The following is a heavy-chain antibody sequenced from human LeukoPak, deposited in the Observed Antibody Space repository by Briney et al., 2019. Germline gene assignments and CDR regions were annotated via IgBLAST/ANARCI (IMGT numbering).Heavy chain of an antibody. D-gene: IGHD3-10*01. Sequence: GGSLRLSCAASGFTFDDYAMHWVRQAPGKGLERVSGISWNSGSIGYADSVKGRFTISRDNAKNSLYLQMNSLRAEDMALYYCAKAKGSLLWFGELSLDYWGQGTLLTVSS. CDR3: AKAKGSLLWFGELSLDY. J-gene: IGHJ4*02. CDR2: ISWNSGSI. CDR1: GFTFDDYA. V-gene: IGHV3-9*03.